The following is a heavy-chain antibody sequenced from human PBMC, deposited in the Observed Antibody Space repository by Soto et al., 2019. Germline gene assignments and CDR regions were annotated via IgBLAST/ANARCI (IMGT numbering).Heavy chain of an antibody. D-gene: IGHD3-9*01. Sequence: PGGSLRLSCAASGYTFSDYYMSWIRQAPGKGLEWISYIDTSGTKIYYADSVKGRFTITRDNAKNSLYLEMNSLRDEDTAVYYCASHYDMWGVYFSPVDYWGKGPLFTVPS. CDR1: GYTFSDYY. CDR2: IDTSGTKI. CDR3: ASHYDMWGVYFSPVDY. V-gene: IGHV3-11*01. J-gene: IGHJ4*02.